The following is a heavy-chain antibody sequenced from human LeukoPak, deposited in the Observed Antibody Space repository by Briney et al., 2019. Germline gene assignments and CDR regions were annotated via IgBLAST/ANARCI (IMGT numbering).Heavy chain of an antibody. CDR2: IYTSGTT. CDR1: GASISSYY. Sequence: PSETLSLTCTVSGASISSYYWSWIRLPAGKGLEWIGHIYTSGTTNFNPSLKSRVTMSVDTSKNQFSLNLSSVTAADTAVYYCARVYYSRFDPWGQGTPVTVSS. D-gene: IGHD3-10*01. CDR3: ARVYYSRFDP. V-gene: IGHV4-4*07. J-gene: IGHJ5*02.